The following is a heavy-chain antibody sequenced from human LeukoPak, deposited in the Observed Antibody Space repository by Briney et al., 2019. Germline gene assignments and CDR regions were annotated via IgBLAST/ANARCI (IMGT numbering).Heavy chain of an antibody. D-gene: IGHD2-15*01. J-gene: IGHJ1*01. CDR1: GFTFSSYW. Sequence: GGSLRLSCAASGFTFSSYWMHWVRQAPGKGLEWVAVISYDGPNKYYADSVKGRFTISRDNSKNMLFLQMNSLKPEDTALYYCAKDFAKYCSGGCDFQDWGQGTLVTVSS. CDR3: AKDFAKYCSGGCDFQD. CDR2: ISYDGPNK. V-gene: IGHV3-30*18.